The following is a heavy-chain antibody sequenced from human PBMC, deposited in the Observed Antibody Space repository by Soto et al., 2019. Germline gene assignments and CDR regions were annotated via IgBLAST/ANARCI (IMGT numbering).Heavy chain of an antibody. V-gene: IGHV4-59*08. CDR1: GGSISSYY. Sequence: QVQLQESGPGLVKPSETLSLTCTVSGGSISSYYWSWIRQPPGKGLEWIGYIYYSGSTNYNPSLKSRVTISVATSKNQFSLKLSSVTAADTAVYYCARENYDYIWGSYRSGRNFDYWGQGTLVTVSS. CDR3: ARENYDYIWGSYRSGRNFDY. J-gene: IGHJ4*02. CDR2: IYYSGST. D-gene: IGHD3-16*02.